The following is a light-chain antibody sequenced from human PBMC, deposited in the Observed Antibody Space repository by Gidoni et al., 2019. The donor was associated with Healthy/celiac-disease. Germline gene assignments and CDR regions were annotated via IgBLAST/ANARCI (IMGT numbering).Light chain of an antibody. CDR3: QQYNNWPPFT. CDR1: QRVSSN. CDR2: GAS. V-gene: IGKV3-15*01. J-gene: IGKJ3*01. Sequence: EIVMTHSPATLSVSPGERATLSCRASQRVSSNLAGYQQKPGQAPRLLIYGASTRATGIPARYSGSGSGTEFTLTISSLQSEDFAVYYCQQYNNWPPFTFGPGTKVDIK.